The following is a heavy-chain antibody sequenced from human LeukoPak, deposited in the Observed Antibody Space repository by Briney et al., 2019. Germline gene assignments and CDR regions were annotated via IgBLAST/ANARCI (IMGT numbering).Heavy chain of an antibody. CDR2: MNPNSGNT. CDR3: ARGLGGYQPLNWFDP. V-gene: IGHV1-8*01. D-gene: IGHD5-12*01. Sequence: ASVKASCKASGYTFTSYDINWVRQATGQGLEWMGWMNPNSGNTGYAQKFQGRVTMTRNTSISTAYMELSSLRSEDTAVYYCARGLGGYQPLNWFDPWGQGTLVTVSS. J-gene: IGHJ5*02. CDR1: GYTFTSYD.